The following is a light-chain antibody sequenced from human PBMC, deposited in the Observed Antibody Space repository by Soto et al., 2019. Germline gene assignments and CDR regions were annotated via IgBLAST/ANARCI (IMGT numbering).Light chain of an antibody. CDR1: QSVSSSY. Sequence: IVLTQSPGTLSLSPGERATLSCRASQSVSSSYLAWYQQKPGQAPRLLIYGTSSRATAIPDRFSGSGSGTDFTLTISRLEPEDFAVYYCQQYGSSSWTFGQGTKWIS. V-gene: IGKV3-20*01. J-gene: IGKJ1*01. CDR2: GTS. CDR3: QQYGSSSWT.